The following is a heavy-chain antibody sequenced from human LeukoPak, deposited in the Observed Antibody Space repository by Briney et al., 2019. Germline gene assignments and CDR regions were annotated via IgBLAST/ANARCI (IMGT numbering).Heavy chain of an antibody. CDR3: AKDGVVAARSGYYYYYMDV. Sequence: GSLRLSCAASGFTFSRYGMHWVRQAPGKGLEWVTFIRYDGSSKYYADSVRGRFSISRDNSKNTLYLQMNSLRAEDTAVYYCAKDGVVAARSGYYYYYMDVWGKGTTVTVSS. J-gene: IGHJ6*03. V-gene: IGHV3-30*02. D-gene: IGHD6-6*01. CDR2: IRYDGSSK. CDR1: GFTFSRYG.